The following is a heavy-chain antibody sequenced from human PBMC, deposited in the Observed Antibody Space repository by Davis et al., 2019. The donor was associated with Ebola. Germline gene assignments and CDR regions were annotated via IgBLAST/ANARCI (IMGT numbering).Heavy chain of an antibody. CDR1: GFTFSSYA. CDR3: AKTDCTNGVCMGMDV. V-gene: IGHV3-23*01. J-gene: IGHJ6*02. D-gene: IGHD2-8*01. Sequence: PGGSLRLSCAASGFTFSSYAMSWVRQAPGKGLEWVSAISGSGGSTYYADSVKGRFTVSRDNSKNTLYLQMNSLRAEDTAVYYCAKTDCTNGVCMGMDVWGQGTTVTVSS. CDR2: ISGSGGST.